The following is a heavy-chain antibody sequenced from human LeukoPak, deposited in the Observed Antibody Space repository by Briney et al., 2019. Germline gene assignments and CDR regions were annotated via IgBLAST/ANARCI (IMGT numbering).Heavy chain of an antibody. CDR2: ISGSGGST. Sequence: GGSLRLSCAASGFTFSSYSMNWVRQAPGKGLEWVSAISGSGGSTYYADPVKGRFTISRDNSKNTLYLQMNSLRAEDTAVYYCAKDRVPYYYDSSGYPPDYFDYWGQGTLVTVSS. J-gene: IGHJ4*02. V-gene: IGHV3-23*01. CDR3: AKDRVPYYYDSSGYPPDYFDY. CDR1: GFTFSSYS. D-gene: IGHD3-22*01.